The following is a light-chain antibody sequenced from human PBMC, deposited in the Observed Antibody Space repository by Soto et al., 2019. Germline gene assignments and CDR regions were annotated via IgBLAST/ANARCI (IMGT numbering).Light chain of an antibody. CDR1: SSDVGYYNY. CDR3: SSYTSSSTLYV. V-gene: IGLV2-14*01. Sequence: QSALTQPASVSGSPGQSITISCTGTSSDVGYYNYVSWHQQHPGKAPKLMIYDVSNRPSGVSNRFSGSKSGNTASLPISGLQAEDEADYYCSSYTSSSTLYVFRTGTKLTVL. J-gene: IGLJ1*01. CDR2: DVS.